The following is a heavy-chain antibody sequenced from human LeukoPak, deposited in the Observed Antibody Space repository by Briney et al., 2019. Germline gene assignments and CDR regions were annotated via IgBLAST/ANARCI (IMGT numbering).Heavy chain of an antibody. Sequence: ASVKVSCKASGYTFTGYYMHWVRQAPGQGLEWMGIINPSGGSPNYAQKFQGRVTMTRDMSTSTVNMELSSLRSEDTAVYYCAGAKGSSYHSYMDGGGKGPTVTVSS. J-gene: IGHJ6*03. V-gene: IGHV1-46*01. D-gene: IGHD1-26*01. CDR1: GYTFTGYY. CDR3: AGAKGSSYHSYMDG. CDR2: INPSGGSP.